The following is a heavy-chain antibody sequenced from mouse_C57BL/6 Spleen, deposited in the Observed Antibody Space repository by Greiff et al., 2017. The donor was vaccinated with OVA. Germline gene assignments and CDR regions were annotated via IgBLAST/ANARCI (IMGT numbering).Heavy chain of an antibody. J-gene: IGHJ3*01. Sequence: EVKLMESGGGLVKPGGSLKLSCAASGFTFSDYGMHWVRQAPEKGLEWVAYISSGSSTIYYADTVKGRFTISRDNAKNTLFLQMTSLRSEDTAMYYCARNDCYPWFSYWGQGTLVTVSA. CDR1: GFTFSDYG. CDR2: ISSGSSTI. D-gene: IGHD2-3*01. CDR3: ARNDCYPWFSY. V-gene: IGHV5-17*01.